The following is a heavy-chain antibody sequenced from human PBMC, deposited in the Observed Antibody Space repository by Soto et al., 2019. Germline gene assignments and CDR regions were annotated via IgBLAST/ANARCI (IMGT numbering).Heavy chain of an antibody. Sequence: PGGSLRLSCAASGFTFSNAWMSWVRQAPGKGLEWVGRIRSNADGGTTNYAAPAKDRFTMSRDDSKNTLYLQMNSLKTEDTAVYYCTTDVAXYCSSTTCNTPQNWFDPWGQGTLVTVSS. CDR3: TTDVAXYCSSTTCNTPQNWFDP. CDR2: IRSNADGGTT. J-gene: IGHJ5*02. D-gene: IGHD2-2*01. V-gene: IGHV3-15*01. CDR1: GFTFSNAW.